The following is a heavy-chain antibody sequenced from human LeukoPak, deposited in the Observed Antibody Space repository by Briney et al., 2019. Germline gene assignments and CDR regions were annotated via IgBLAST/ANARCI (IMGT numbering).Heavy chain of an antibody. D-gene: IGHD5-18*01. CDR1: GGTFSSYA. CDR2: IIPILGIA. V-gene: IGHV1-69*04. J-gene: IGHJ4*02. Sequence: SVKVSCKASGGTFSSYAISWVRQAPGQGLEWMGRIIPILGIANYAQKFQGRVTITADKSTSTAYMELSSLRSEDTAVYYCARPGGGYSYGPFDYWGQGTLVTVSS. CDR3: ARPGGGYSYGPFDY.